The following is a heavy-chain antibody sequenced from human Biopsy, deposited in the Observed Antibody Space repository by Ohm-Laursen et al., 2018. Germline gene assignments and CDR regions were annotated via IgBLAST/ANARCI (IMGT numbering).Heavy chain of an antibody. D-gene: IGHD3-3*01. CDR2: IYGDGRT. V-gene: IGHV3-53*01. Sequence: SLRLSCSASGFSVNDNYMSWVRQAPGKGLEWVSFIYGDGRTFYAGSVKDRFTISRDNSKNTLYLQMNSVRADDTAIYYCAKGGSITIFGVVINNCFDPWGQGTRVTVSS. CDR3: AKGGSITIFGVVINNCFDP. J-gene: IGHJ5*02. CDR1: GFSVNDNY.